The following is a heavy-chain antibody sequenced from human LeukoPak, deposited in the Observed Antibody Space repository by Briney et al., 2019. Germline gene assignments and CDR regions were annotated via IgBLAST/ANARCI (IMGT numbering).Heavy chain of an antibody. CDR2: IWYDGSNK. CDR3: AKGYSRFYSTGDAFDI. Sequence: SGGSLRLSCAASGFTFSSYGMHWVRQAPGKGLEWVAVIWYDGSNKYYADSVKGRFTISRDNSKNTPYLQMNSLRAEDTAVYYCAKGYSRFYSTGDAFDIWGQGTMVTVSS. D-gene: IGHD5-12*01. J-gene: IGHJ3*02. V-gene: IGHV3-33*06. CDR1: GFTFSSYG.